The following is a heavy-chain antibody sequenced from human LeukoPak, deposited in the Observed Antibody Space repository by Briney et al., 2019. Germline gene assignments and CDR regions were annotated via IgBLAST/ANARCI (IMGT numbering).Heavy chain of an antibody. CDR3: AKDSRTGDNWFDP. J-gene: IGHJ5*02. V-gene: IGHV3-30*02. CDR1: GFTFSNYG. D-gene: IGHD1-14*01. Sequence: GGSLRLSCAASGFTFSNYGMHWVRQAPGKGLEWVAFIRYDGSNEYYADSVQGRFTISRDNSKNTLYLQMSSLRPEDTAVYYCAKDSRTGDNWFDPWGQGTLVTVSS. CDR2: IRYDGSNE.